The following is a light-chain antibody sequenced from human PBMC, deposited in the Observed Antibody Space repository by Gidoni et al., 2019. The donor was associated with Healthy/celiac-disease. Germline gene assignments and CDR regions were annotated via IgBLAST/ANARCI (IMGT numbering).Light chain of an antibody. CDR1: QSISSW. CDR3: QQYNSYPLT. Sequence: DIQMTQAPSTLSASVGDSVTITCRASQSISSWLAWEQQKPGKAPKLLFYKASSLESGVPSRFSGSGSGTEFTLTISSLQPDDFSTYYFQQYNSYPLTFXQXTKVEIK. V-gene: IGKV1-5*03. CDR2: KAS. J-gene: IGKJ1*01.